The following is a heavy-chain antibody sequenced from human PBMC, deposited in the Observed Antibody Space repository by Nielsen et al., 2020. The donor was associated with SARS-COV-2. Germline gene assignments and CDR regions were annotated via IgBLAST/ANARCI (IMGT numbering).Heavy chain of an antibody. CDR1: GFTFSNAW. Sequence: GESLKISCAASGFTFSNAWMSWVRQAPGKGLEWVGRIKSKTDGGTTDYAAPVKGRFTISRDDSKNTLYLQMNSLKTEDTAVYYCTTDPAASSYDILTGYYMGYCYYYMDVWGKGTTVTVSS. CDR3: TTDPAASSYDILTGYYMGYCYYYMDV. D-gene: IGHD3-9*01. CDR2: IKSKTDGGTT. J-gene: IGHJ6*03. V-gene: IGHV3-15*01.